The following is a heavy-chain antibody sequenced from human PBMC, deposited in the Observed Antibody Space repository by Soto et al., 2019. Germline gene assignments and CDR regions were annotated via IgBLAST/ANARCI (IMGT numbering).Heavy chain of an antibody. CDR2: ISSSGDAT. Sequence: GGSLRLSCAASGFTFSTHAMTWVRQAPGKGLEWVSIISSSGDATYYLDSVKGRFTISRDNSRNTLNLQMHSLRAEDTAVYYCAKNGDFWSWGMDVWGQGTTVTVSS. CDR1: GFTFSTHA. V-gene: IGHV3-23*01. CDR3: AKNGDFWSWGMDV. D-gene: IGHD3-3*01. J-gene: IGHJ6*02.